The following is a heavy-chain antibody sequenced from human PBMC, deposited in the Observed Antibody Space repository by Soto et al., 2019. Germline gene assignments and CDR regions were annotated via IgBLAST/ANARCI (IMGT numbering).Heavy chain of an antibody. Sequence: PSDTLSLTCAVSGVSISSSNWWHWVRQPPGKGLEWIGEIHHSGTTNYNPPLKSRVAISLDKSKNQFSLKLNSVTAADTAVYYCARVRQYCSGTSCYLDPWGQGTLVTVSS. D-gene: IGHD2-2*01. J-gene: IGHJ5*02. CDR1: GVSISSSNW. CDR2: IHHSGTT. CDR3: ARVRQYCSGTSCYLDP. V-gene: IGHV4-4*02.